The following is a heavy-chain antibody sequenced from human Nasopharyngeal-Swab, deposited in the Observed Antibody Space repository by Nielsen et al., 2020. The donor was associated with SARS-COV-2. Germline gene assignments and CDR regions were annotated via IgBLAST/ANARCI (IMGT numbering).Heavy chain of an antibody. CDR2: INHSGST. CDR3: ARSLHGELSRFDY. Sequence: SETLSLTCAVYGGSFSGYYWSWIRQPPGKGLEWIGEINHSGSTNYNPSLKSRVTISVDTSKNQFSPKLSSVTAADTAVYYCARSLHGELSRFDYWGQGTLVTVSS. V-gene: IGHV4-34*01. D-gene: IGHD1-26*01. J-gene: IGHJ4*02. CDR1: GGSFSGYY.